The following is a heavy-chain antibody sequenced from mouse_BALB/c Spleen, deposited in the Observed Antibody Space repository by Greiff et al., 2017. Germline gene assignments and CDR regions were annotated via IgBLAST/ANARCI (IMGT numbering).Heavy chain of an antibody. CDR3: ARAYYYGSSYYYAMDY. Sequence: EVQLQQPGAELVKPGASVKISCKASGYSFTDYIMLWVKQSHGKSLEWIGNINPYYGSTSYNLKFKGKATLTVDKSSSTAYMQLNSLTSEDSAVYYCARAYYYGSSYYYAMDYWGQGTSVTVSS. D-gene: IGHD1-1*01. CDR2: INPYYGST. V-gene: IGHV1-39*01. CDR1: GYSFTDYI. J-gene: IGHJ4*01.